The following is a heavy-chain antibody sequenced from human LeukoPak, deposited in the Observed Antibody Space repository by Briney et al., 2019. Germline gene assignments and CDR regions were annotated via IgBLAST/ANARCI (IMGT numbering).Heavy chain of an antibody. CDR3: ARGYSSGWYLAY. CDR2: ISSSSSYI. D-gene: IGHD6-19*01. V-gene: IGHV3-21*01. Sequence: PGGSLRLSCAASGFTFSSYSMNWVRQAPGKGLEWVSSISSSSSYIYYADSVKGRFTISRNNAKNSLYLQMNSLRAEDTAVYYYARGYSSGWYLAYWGQGTLVTVSS. CDR1: GFTFSSYS. J-gene: IGHJ4*02.